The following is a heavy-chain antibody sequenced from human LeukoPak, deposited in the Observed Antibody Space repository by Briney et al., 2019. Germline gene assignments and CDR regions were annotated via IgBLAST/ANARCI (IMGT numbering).Heavy chain of an antibody. CDR3: ARDAYVSYYYYGMDV. J-gene: IGHJ6*04. Sequence: SETLSLTCTVSGGSISSDYCSWIRQPPGKGLEWIGYIYYSGSTNYNPSLKSRVTISVDTSKNQFSLKLTSVTAADTAVYYCARDAYVSYYYYGMDVWGKGTTVTVSS. CDR1: GGSISSDY. CDR2: IYYSGST. D-gene: IGHD3-16*01. V-gene: IGHV4-59*01.